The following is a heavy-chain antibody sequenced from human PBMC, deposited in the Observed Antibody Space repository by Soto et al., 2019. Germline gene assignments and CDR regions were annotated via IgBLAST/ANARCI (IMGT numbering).Heavy chain of an antibody. D-gene: IGHD6-19*01. CDR1: GFTFSSYG. V-gene: IGHV3-30*18. CDR3: AKDGQQWLAN. Sequence: AGGALRLSCAAPGFTFSSYGMHWVRQAPGKGLEWVAVISYDGSNKYYADSVKGRFTISRDNSKNTLYLQMNSLRAEDTAVYYCAKDGQQWLANWGQGTLVTVSS. CDR2: ISYDGSNK. J-gene: IGHJ4*02.